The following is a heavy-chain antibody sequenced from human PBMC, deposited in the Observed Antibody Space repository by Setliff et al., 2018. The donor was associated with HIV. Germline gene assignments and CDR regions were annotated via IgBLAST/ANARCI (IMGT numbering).Heavy chain of an antibody. CDR1: GYTFTSYD. D-gene: IGHD3-10*01. V-gene: IGHV1-8*03. Sequence: ASVKVSCKGSGYTFTSYDINWVRQAPGQGLEWMGWMNPNSGNTGYAQKFQGRVTIIADESTSTAYMELSSLRSEDTAVYYCARGVTLVRGGRGDIWGQGTMVTVSS. CDR2: MNPNSGNT. J-gene: IGHJ3*02. CDR3: ARGVTLVRGGRGDI.